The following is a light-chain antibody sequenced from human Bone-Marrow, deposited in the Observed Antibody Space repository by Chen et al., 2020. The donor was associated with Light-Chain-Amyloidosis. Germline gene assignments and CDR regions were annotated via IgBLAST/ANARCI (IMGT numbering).Light chain of an antibody. Sequence: QSALTQPASASGSAGQSSTISCTGTSSDVGGDNHVSWYQQHPDKAPKLMIYEVTNRPSWVPDRFSGSKSDNTASLTISGLQTEDEADYFCSSYTITNTLVFGSGTRVTVL. CDR1: SSDVGGDNH. J-gene: IGLJ1*01. V-gene: IGLV2-14*01. CDR3: SSYTITNTLV. CDR2: EVT.